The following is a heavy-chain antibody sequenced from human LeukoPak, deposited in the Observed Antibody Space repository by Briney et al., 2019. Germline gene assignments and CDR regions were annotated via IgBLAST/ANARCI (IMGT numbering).Heavy chain of an antibody. CDR1: GYTFTGYY. Sequence: GASVKVSCKASGYTFTGYYIHWVRQAPGQGLEWMRRINPNSGGTNYAQKFQGRVAMTRDTSMSTAYMELSGLRSDDTAVYYCSRDSGYCSGGSCWYFDFWGQGTLVTVSA. CDR3: SRDSGYCSGGSCWYFDF. CDR2: INPNSGGT. J-gene: IGHJ4*02. D-gene: IGHD2-15*01. V-gene: IGHV1-2*02.